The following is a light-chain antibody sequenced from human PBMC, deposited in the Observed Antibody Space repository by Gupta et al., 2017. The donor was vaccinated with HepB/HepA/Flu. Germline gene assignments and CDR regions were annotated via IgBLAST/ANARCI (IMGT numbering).Light chain of an antibody. CDR2: DAS. V-gene: IGKV3-11*01. J-gene: IGKJ1*01. CDR3: QQQSSWPPTWT. CDR1: QSVINY. Sequence: IVLTQSPATLSLSPGERATLSCRASQSVINYLAWYQQKSGQAPRLLIYDASNRATGIPARFSGSGAGTDFTLTISSLEPEDFGVYYCQQQSSWPPTWTFGQGTKVEIK.